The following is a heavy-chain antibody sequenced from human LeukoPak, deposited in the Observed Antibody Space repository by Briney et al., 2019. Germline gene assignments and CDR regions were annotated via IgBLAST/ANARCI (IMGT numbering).Heavy chain of an antibody. D-gene: IGHD5-24*01. Sequence: SETLSLTCAVYGGSFSGYYWSWIRQPPGKGLEWIGEINHSGSTNYNPSLKSRVTISVDTSKNQFSLKLSSVTAADTAVYYCARKGGRWLQLEDWFDPWGQGTLVTVSS. CDR3: ARKGGRWLQLEDWFDP. V-gene: IGHV4-34*01. J-gene: IGHJ5*02. CDR2: INHSGST. CDR1: GGSFSGYY.